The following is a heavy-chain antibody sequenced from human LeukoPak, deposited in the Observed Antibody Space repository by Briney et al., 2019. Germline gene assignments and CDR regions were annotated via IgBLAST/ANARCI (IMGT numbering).Heavy chain of an antibody. Sequence: GGSLRLSCAASGFTFSSYAMSWVRQAPGKGLEWVSVIYSGGTTNHADSVKGRFTVSRDNSKNTLYLQMNSLRAEDTAVYFCARGSSRAFDYWGQGTLVTVSS. V-gene: IGHV3-53*01. CDR1: GFTFSSYA. CDR3: ARGSSRAFDY. J-gene: IGHJ4*02. D-gene: IGHD2-2*01. CDR2: IYSGGTT.